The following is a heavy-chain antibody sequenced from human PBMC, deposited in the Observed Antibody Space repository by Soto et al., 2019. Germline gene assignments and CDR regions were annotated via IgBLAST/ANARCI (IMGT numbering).Heavy chain of an antibody. Sequence: SETLSLTCTGSGGYLTIDDYYWSWIRQAPGKGLEWIGFTYYTGTTYRNPSLKSRVTMSVDPSRTHFSLRLSSVTAADTAVYYCARGYYYYGMDVWGQGTTVTVSS. J-gene: IGHJ6*02. V-gene: IGHV4-30-4*01. CDR2: TYYTGTT. CDR1: GGYLTIDDYY. CDR3: ARGYYYYGMDV.